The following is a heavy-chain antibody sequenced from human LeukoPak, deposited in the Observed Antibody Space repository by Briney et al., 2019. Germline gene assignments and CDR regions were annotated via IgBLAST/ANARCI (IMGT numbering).Heavy chain of an antibody. Sequence: HPGGSLRLSCAASGFTFSSYEMNWVRQAPGKGLEWVSYISSSGSTIYYADSVKGRFTISRDNAKNSLYLQMNSLRAEDTAVYYCARDEATMVRGADGMDVWGQGTTVTVSS. V-gene: IGHV3-48*03. CDR1: GFTFSSYE. CDR3: ARDEATMVRGADGMDV. D-gene: IGHD3-10*01. CDR2: ISSSGSTI. J-gene: IGHJ6*02.